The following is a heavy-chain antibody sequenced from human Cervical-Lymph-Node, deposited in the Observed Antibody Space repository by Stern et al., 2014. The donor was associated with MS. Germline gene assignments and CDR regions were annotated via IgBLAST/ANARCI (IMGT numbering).Heavy chain of an antibody. CDR1: GYSFTAYF. D-gene: IGHD1-26*01. V-gene: IGHV1-2*02. J-gene: IGHJ4*02. CDR2: ISNDSGGA. Sequence: VQLGQSGAEVKKPGASVKVSCKASGYSFTAYFIHWVRQAPGQGLEWMGWISNDSGGANYAQRFQGRVTMTRDTSISTTYMELSRLRSDDTAVYYCARDRGSHSDYWGQGTLVTVSS. CDR3: ARDRGSHSDY.